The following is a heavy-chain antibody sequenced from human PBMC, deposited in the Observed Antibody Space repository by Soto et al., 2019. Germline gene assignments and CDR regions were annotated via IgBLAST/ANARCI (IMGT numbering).Heavy chain of an antibody. V-gene: IGHV4-31*03. CDR1: DGSISSGSDY. CDR3: ARDRMAIEY. CDR2: IFHSGNT. Sequence: PSATLSLTCTVSDGSISSGSDYWSWIRQHPGKGLEWIGYIFHSGNTYYNPSLKSRVSISVDTSKNQFSLKLTSVTAADTAVYYCARDRMAIEYWGQGTLVTV. J-gene: IGHJ4*02. D-gene: IGHD2-8*01.